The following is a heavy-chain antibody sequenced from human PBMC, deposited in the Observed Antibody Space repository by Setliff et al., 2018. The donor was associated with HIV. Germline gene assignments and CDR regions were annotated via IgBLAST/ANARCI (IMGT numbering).Heavy chain of an antibody. V-gene: IGHV3-49*04. J-gene: IGHJ4*02. D-gene: IGHD6-19*01. CDR3: ARSIAVADLDC. CDR2: VRGKAYGGTT. Sequence: LRLSCTTSGFTFGDYAMSWVRQAPGKGLEWVGFVRGKAYGGTTEYAASVKGRFTISRDDSRNTLYLQMSSLRPEDTAVYSCARSIAVADLDCWGQGTLVTVSS. CDR1: GFTFGDYA.